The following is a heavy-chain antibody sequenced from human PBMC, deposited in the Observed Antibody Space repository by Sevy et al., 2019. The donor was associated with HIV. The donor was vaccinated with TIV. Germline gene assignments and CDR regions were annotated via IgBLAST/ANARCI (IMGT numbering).Heavy chain of an antibody. CDR2: IKQDGSEK. CDR1: GFTFSSYW. D-gene: IGHD1-26*01. Sequence: GGSLRLSCAASGFTFSSYWMSWVRQAPGKGLEWVANIKQDGSEKYYVDSVKGRFIISRDNAKNSLYLQMNSLRAEDTAVYYCARERGISFIVGATTGAFDIWGQGTMVTVSS. CDR3: ARERGISFIVGATTGAFDI. V-gene: IGHV3-7*01. J-gene: IGHJ3*02.